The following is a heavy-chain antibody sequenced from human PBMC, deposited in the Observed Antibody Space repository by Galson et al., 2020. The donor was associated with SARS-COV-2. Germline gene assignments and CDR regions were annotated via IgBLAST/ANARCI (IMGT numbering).Heavy chain of an antibody. J-gene: IGHJ3*02. CDR3: VKGLSSWELLAPFDR. CDR1: GFTFSSYG. D-gene: IGHD1-26*01. V-gene: IGHV3-30*18. Sequence: GASLKISCAASGFTFSSYGIHWVRQAPGQGLEWVAVISDDGTNKYYADSVKGRFTISRDNSKNTLYLQMNSLRVEDTAVYYCVKGLSSWELLAPFDRWGQGTVVTVSS. CDR2: ISDDGTNK.